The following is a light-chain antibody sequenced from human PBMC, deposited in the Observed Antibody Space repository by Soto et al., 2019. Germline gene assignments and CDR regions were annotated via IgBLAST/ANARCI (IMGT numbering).Light chain of an antibody. V-gene: IGKV3-20*01. CDR1: QSFSSSY. J-gene: IGKJ1*01. CDR3: HQYGSSPGS. Sequence: EVVLTQSPGTLSLSPGESATLSCRASQSFSSSYFAWYQQSPGQAPRLLIYGTSTRATGIPDRFSGSGSGTDCTLTINRLEPEDFAVYYCHQYGSSPGSFGQGTKVEVK. CDR2: GTS.